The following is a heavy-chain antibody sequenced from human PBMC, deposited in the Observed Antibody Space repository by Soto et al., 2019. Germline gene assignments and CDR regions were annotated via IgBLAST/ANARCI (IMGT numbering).Heavy chain of an antibody. J-gene: IGHJ6*02. D-gene: IGHD3-22*01. CDR3: ARDPPIDDSSGYLPFYYYYGMDV. CDR1: GFTFSSYG. Sequence: QVQLVESGGGVVQPGRSLRLSCAASGFTFSSYGMHWVRQAPGKGLEWVAVIWYEGSNKYYADSVKGRFTISRDNSKSTLYLQMNSLRAEDTAVYYCARDPPIDDSSGYLPFYYYYGMDVWGQGTTVTVSS. V-gene: IGHV3-33*01. CDR2: IWYEGSNK.